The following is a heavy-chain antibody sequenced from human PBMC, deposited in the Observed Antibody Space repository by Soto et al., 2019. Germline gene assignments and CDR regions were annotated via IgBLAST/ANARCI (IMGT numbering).Heavy chain of an antibody. CDR1: GFTFSSYA. J-gene: IGHJ4*02. Sequence: EVQLLESGGGLVQPGGSLRLSCAASGFTFSSYAMSWVRQAPGKGLEWVSAIIGSGGSTYYADSVKGRFTISRDNSKNTLYLQMNSLRAEDTAVYYCAKRGYCSGGSCYSVFFFDYWGQGTLVTVSS. CDR2: IIGSGGST. CDR3: AKRGYCSGGSCYSVFFFDY. D-gene: IGHD2-15*01. V-gene: IGHV3-23*01.